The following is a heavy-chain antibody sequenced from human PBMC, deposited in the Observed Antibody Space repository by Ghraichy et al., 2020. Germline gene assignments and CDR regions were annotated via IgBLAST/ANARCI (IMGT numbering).Heavy chain of an antibody. CDR3: AKEWEVSYSSFYFDGMDI. Sequence: GGSLRLSCAASGFRFDDYAMHWVRHFPGKGLEWVALINGDSSKTYYSAAVRGRFTISRDNNNKSLYLQMRSLRREDSALYYCAKEWEVSYSSFYFDGMDIWGQGTTVTVSS. V-gene: IGHV3-43*02. CDR2: INGDSSKT. CDR1: GFRFDDYA. D-gene: IGHD2-21*01. J-gene: IGHJ6*02.